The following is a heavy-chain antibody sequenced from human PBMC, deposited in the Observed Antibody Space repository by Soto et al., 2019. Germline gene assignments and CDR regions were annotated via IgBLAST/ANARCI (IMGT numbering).Heavy chain of an antibody. Sequence: SETLSLTCTVSGGSISSGGYYWSWIRQHPGKGLEWIGYIYYSGSTYYNPSLKSRVTISVDTSKNQFSLKLSSVTAADTAVYYCARTYYYDSSGYYYKYNWFDPWGQGTLVTVSS. CDR2: IYYSGST. J-gene: IGHJ5*02. CDR3: ARTYYYDSSGYYYKYNWFDP. CDR1: GGSISSGGYY. V-gene: IGHV4-31*03. D-gene: IGHD3-22*01.